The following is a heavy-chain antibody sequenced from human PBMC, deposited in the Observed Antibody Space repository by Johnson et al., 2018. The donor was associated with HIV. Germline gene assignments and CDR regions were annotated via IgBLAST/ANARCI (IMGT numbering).Heavy chain of an antibody. J-gene: IGHJ3*02. D-gene: IGHD1-26*01. CDR1: GFTFDDYT. CDR3: AKGRWELLAGAFDI. CDR2: IRYDGSNK. Sequence: QVQLVESGGGVVQPGGSLRLSCAASGFTFDDYTMHWVRQAPGKGLEWVAFIRYDGSNKYYADSVKGRFTISRDNSKNTLYVQMNSLRAEDTAAYYCAKGRWELLAGAFDIWGQGTTVTVSS. V-gene: IGHV3-30*02.